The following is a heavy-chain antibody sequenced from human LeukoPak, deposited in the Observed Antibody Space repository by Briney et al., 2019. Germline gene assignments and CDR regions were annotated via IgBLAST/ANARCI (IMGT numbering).Heavy chain of an antibody. V-gene: IGHV4-59*01. J-gene: IGHJ3*02. D-gene: IGHD6-6*01. CDR1: GGSISSYY. CDR3: ARDFGDSSSPDAFDI. CDR2: IYYSGST. Sequence: PSETLSLTCTVSGGSISSYYWSWIRQPPGKGLEWIGYIYYSGSTNYNPSLKSRVTISVDASKNQFSLKLSPVTAADTAVYYCARDFGDSSSPDAFDIWGQGTMVTVSS.